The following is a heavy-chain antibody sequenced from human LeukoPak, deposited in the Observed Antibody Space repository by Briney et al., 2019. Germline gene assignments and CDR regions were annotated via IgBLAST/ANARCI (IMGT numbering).Heavy chain of an antibody. Sequence: ASVKVSCKASGYTFNTYYMHWVRQAPGQGLEWMGWINPNSGGTNYAQKFQGRVTMTRDTSISTAYMELSRLRSDDTAVYYCARDSYYDILTFDYWGQGTLVTVSS. J-gene: IGHJ4*02. CDR1: GYTFNTYY. CDR2: INPNSGGT. D-gene: IGHD3-9*01. CDR3: ARDSYYDILTFDY. V-gene: IGHV1-2*02.